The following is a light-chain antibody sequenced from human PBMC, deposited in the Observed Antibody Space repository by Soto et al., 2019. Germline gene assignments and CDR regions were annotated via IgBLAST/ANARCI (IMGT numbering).Light chain of an antibody. CDR3: QQYHNWWT. CDR1: QTVSSN. CDR2: GAS. J-gene: IGKJ1*01. Sequence: IVLTQSPCTLSFPPGERSTLSFRASQTVSSNFLAWYQEKPGQGPRLLIYGASTRVTGIPARISGSGSGTEFTLTITSLQSEDFGVYHCQQYHNWWTFGQGTKVDIK. V-gene: IGKV3-15*01.